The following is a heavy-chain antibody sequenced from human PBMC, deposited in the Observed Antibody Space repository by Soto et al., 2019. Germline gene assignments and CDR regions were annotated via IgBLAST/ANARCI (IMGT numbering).Heavy chain of an antibody. D-gene: IGHD6-19*01. CDR1: GYTFTSYG. V-gene: IGHV1-18*01. Sequence: ASVKVSCKASGYTFTSYGISWVRQAPEQGLEWMGWISAYNGNTNYAQKLQGRVTMTTDTSTSTAYMELRSLRSDDTAVYYCARDMAVAGNGDAFDIWGQGTMVTVSS. CDR3: ARDMAVAGNGDAFDI. CDR2: ISAYNGNT. J-gene: IGHJ3*02.